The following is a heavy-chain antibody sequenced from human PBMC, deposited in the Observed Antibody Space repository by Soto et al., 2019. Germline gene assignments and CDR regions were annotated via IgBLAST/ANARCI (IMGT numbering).Heavy chain of an antibody. CDR2: ISSHTGKT. CDR3: ARDLPFVATTSRPGIDY. V-gene: IGHV1-18*01. Sequence: QVHLLQSGAEVKKPGASVKVSCKASGFPFASYGISWVRQAPGRGLEWLGWISSHTGKTSYAQNVQGRVTLTTDTSTSTAYMELRTLRSDASAVYYCARDLPFVATTSRPGIDYWGQGTLVTVSS. CDR1: GFPFASYG. J-gene: IGHJ4*02. D-gene: IGHD5-12*01.